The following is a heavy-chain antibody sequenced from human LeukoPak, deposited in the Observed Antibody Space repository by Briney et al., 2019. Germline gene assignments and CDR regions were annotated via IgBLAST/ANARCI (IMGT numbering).Heavy chain of an antibody. V-gene: IGHV4-59*02. Sequence: SETLSLTCTVSDESVSDYYWTWIRQPPGKGLEWIGFVHHSGATNYNPSLQSRVTMSIDVSKNRFSLKLSSVTAADTAVYYCARADYAGLFDYWGQGTLLSVSS. CDR2: VHHSGAT. CDR1: DESVSDYY. CDR3: ARADYAGLFDY. D-gene: IGHD4-17*01. J-gene: IGHJ4*02.